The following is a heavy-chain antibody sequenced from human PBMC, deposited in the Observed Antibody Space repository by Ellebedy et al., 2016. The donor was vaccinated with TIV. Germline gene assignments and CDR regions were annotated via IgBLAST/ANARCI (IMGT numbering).Heavy chain of an antibody. J-gene: IGHJ4*02. Sequence: GESLKISCAASGFTFRSYAMSWVRQAPGKGLEWVSAISGSGGRTYYADSVRGRSTISRDNSRNTLFLQMISLRAEDTAVYYCARASVVGPTSCFDFWGQGTLVTVSS. CDR3: ARASVVGPTSCFDF. CDR2: ISGSGGRT. V-gene: IGHV3-23*01. D-gene: IGHD1-26*01. CDR1: GFTFRSYA.